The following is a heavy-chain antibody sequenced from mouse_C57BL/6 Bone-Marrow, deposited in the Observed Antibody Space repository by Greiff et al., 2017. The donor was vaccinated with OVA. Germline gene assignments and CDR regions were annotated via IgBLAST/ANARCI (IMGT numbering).Heavy chain of an antibody. CDR3: ARHGYFDV. J-gene: IGHJ1*03. CDR2: ISSGGSST. CDR1: GFTFSSYG. V-gene: IGHV5-6*01. Sequence: EVQLVESGGDLVKPGGSLKLSCAASGFTFSSYGMSWVRQTPDKRLEWVATISSGGSSTYYPDSVKGRFTISRDNAKNTLYLQMSSLKSEDTAMYYCARHGYFDVWGTGTTVTVSS.